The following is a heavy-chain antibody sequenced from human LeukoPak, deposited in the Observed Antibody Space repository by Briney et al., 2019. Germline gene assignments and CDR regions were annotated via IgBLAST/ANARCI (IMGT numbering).Heavy chain of an antibody. CDR3: AREHFALSKFYFNWLDH. Sequence: PSETLSLTCAVSGGSTSSNGFYWVCIRQPPGKGLEWIGSIYYSGSTYYNPSLKSRVTISLDTYKNQFSLKLSSVTAADTAVYYSAREHFALSKFYFNWLDHWGQGNLVTVSS. V-gene: IGHV4-39*02. D-gene: IGHD2/OR15-2a*01. J-gene: IGHJ5*02. CDR1: GGSTSSNGFY. CDR2: IYYSGST.